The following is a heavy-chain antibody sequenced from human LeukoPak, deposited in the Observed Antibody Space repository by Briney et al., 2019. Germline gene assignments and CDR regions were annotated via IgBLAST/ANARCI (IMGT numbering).Heavy chain of an antibody. CDR2: IYYSGST. CDR1: GGSISSGGYY. J-gene: IGHJ5*02. V-gene: IGHV4-31*03. CDR3: ARRIVVVVAATAQYNWFDP. D-gene: IGHD2-15*01. Sequence: SETLSLTCTVSGGSISSGGYYWSWIRQHPGKGLEWIGYIYYSGSTYYNPSLKSRVTISVDTSKNQFSLKLSSVTAADTAVYYCARRIVVVVAATAQYNWFDPWGQGTLVTVSS.